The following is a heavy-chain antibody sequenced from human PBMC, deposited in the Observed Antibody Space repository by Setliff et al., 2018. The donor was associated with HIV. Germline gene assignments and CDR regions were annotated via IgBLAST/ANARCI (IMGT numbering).Heavy chain of an antibody. V-gene: IGHV5-51*01. J-gene: IGHJ1*01. D-gene: IGHD4-17*01. CDR2: VYPGDSDT. CDR1: GYSFTIYW. Sequence: KISCKASGYSFTIYWIGWVRQMPGEGLEWMGVVYPGDSDTRYSPSFQGQVTISADKSITTAYVQWSSLKASDTAMYYCATWTRAETSENFQHWGQGTLVTVSS. CDR3: ATWTRAETSENFQH.